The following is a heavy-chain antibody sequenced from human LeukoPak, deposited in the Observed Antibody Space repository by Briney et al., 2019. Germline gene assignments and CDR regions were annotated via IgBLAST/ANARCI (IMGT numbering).Heavy chain of an antibody. Sequence: GGSLRLSCEASGFIFSSYGFHWVRQAPGKGLEWVSYISSSSSTIYYADSVKGRFTISRDNAKNSLYLQMNSLRAEDTAVYYCASFRSYGSGSYPGDYWGQGTLVTVSS. D-gene: IGHD3-10*01. J-gene: IGHJ4*02. CDR2: ISSSSSTI. CDR1: GFIFSSYG. V-gene: IGHV3-48*04. CDR3: ASFRSYGSGSYPGDY.